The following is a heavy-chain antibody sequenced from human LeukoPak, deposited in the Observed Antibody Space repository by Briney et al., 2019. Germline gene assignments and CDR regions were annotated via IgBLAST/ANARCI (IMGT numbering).Heavy chain of an antibody. Sequence: GESLKISCKGSGYNFPNYWIGWVRQMPGKGLEWLGIIYPGDSTTRYSPFLQGQVTVSADKSINTAYLQWSSLKASDTAMYYCARRSTHDAFDFWGQGTMVTVSS. J-gene: IGHJ3*01. CDR1: GYNFPNYW. V-gene: IGHV5-51*01. CDR3: ARRSTHDAFDF. CDR2: IYPGDSTT.